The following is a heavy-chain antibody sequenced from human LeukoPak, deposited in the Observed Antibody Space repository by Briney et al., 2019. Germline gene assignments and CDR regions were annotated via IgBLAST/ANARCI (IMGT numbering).Heavy chain of an antibody. CDR2: IYYSGST. CDR1: GGSISSYS. D-gene: IGHD3-22*01. V-gene: IGHV4-59*01. Sequence: SETLSLTCTVSGGSISSYSWSWIRQPPGKGLERIGYIYYSGSTNYNPSLKSRVTISVDTSKNQFSLKLSSVTAADTAVYYCARGYDSSGYPFDYWGQGTLVTVSS. J-gene: IGHJ4*02. CDR3: ARGYDSSGYPFDY.